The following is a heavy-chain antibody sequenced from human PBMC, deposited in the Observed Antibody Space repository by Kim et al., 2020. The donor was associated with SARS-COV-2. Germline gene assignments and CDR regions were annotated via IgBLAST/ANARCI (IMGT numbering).Heavy chain of an antibody. D-gene: IGHD3-10*01. Sequence: GGSLRLSCAASGFTFSSYAMSWVRQAPGKGLEWVSAISGSGGSTYYADSVKGRFTISRDNSKNTLYLQMNSLRAEDTAVYYCAKDPSGSGSYYISMDVWGQGTTVTVSS. CDR3: AKDPSGSGSYYISMDV. CDR2: ISGSGGST. V-gene: IGHV3-23*01. J-gene: IGHJ6*02. CDR1: GFTFSSYA.